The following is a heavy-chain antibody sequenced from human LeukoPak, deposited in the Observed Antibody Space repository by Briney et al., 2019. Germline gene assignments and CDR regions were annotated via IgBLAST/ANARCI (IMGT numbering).Heavy chain of an antibody. CDR2: IRSKANSYAT. Sequence: GGSLKLSRAASGFTFSGSAMHWVRQASGKGLEWVGRIRSKANSYATAYAASVKGRFTISRDDSKNTAYLQMNSLKTEDTAVYYCTSYIAAAGRLLDYWGQGTLVTVSS. D-gene: IGHD6-13*01. CDR1: GFTFSGSA. V-gene: IGHV3-73*01. CDR3: TSYIAAAGRLLDY. J-gene: IGHJ4*02.